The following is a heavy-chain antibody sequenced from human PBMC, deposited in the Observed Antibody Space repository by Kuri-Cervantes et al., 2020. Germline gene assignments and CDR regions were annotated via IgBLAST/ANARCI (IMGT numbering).Heavy chain of an antibody. CDR1: GGSISSYY. D-gene: IGHD3-10*01. J-gene: IGHJ6*02. CDR2: IYYSGST. Sequence: SETLSLTCTVSGGSISSYYWSWIRQPPGKGLEWIGYIYYSGSTNYNPSLKSRVTISVDTSKNQFSLKLSSVTAADTAVYYCAREGAYYSTLDVWGQGTTVTVSS. V-gene: IGHV4-59*12. CDR3: AREGAYYSTLDV.